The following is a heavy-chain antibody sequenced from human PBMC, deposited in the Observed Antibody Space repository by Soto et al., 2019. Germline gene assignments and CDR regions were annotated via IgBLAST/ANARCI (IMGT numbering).Heavy chain of an antibody. CDR3: ASTNAQKTIGSNFYFDY. V-gene: IGHV1-2*04. CDR2: INPNSGGT. J-gene: IGHJ4*01. Sequence: ASVKVSCKASGYTFTGYYMHWVRQAPGQGLEWMGWINPNSGGTNYAQKFQGWVTMTRDTSISTAYMELSRLRSDDTAVYYCASTNAQKTIGSNFYFDYWGHGTLVTVSS. CDR1: GYTFTGYY. D-gene: IGHD1-1*01.